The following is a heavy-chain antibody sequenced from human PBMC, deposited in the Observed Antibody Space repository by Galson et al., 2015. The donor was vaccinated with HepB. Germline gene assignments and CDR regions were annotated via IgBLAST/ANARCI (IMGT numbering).Heavy chain of an antibody. V-gene: IGHV1-8*01. CDR2: MNPDTGNT. J-gene: IGHJ6*02. Sequence: SVKVSCKASGYTFRYFNINWVRQAAGQGLQWMGWMNPDTGNTGYEQKFQGRVNMIADTSAGTAYMELTSLGTEDTAIYYCARGTLKYFYGMDVWGQGTSVIV. CDR1: GYTFRYFN. D-gene: IGHD2/OR15-2a*01. CDR3: ARGTLKYFYGMDV.